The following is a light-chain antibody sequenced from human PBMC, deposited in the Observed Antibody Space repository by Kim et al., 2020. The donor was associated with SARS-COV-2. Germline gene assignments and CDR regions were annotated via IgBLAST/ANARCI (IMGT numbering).Light chain of an antibody. V-gene: IGKV3-20*01. J-gene: IGKJ4*01. Sequence: ELVLAQSPGTLSLSPGERATLSCRASQSVSSSYLAWYQQTPGQAPRLLIYGASIRATGTPDRFSGGGSGTDFTLTISRLEPEDFAVYYCQQYGRSLTFGGGTKVDIK. CDR3: QQYGRSLT. CDR1: QSVSSSY. CDR2: GAS.